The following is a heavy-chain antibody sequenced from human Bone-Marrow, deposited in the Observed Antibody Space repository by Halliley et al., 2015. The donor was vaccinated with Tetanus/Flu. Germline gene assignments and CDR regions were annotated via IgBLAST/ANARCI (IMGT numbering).Heavy chain of an antibody. J-gene: IGHJ4*02. Sequence: SLRLSCAASGFTFDDYGMNWVRQAPGKGLEWVSGISWNSGNIGYADSVKGRFTISRDNAKKSLYLQMNSLRAEDTALYYCVKDRYYDSSGSDHTPLDYWGQGTLVTVSS. CDR2: ISWNSGNI. V-gene: IGHV3-9*01. D-gene: IGHD3-22*01. CDR3: VKDRYYDSSGSDHTPLDY. CDR1: GFTFDDYG.